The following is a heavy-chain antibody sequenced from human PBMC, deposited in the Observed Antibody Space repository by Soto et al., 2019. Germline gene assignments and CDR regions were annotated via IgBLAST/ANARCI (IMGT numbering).Heavy chain of an antibody. CDR3: ARALYYDILTGYYRTPGFDY. CDR2: INAGNGNT. V-gene: IGHV1-3*01. Sequence: GASVKVSCKASRYTFTSYAMHWVRQAPGQRLEWMGWINAGNGNTKYSQKFQGRVTITRDTSASTAYMELSSLRSEDTAVYYCARALYYDILTGYYRTPGFDYWGQGTLVTVSS. CDR1: RYTFTSYA. J-gene: IGHJ4*02. D-gene: IGHD3-9*01.